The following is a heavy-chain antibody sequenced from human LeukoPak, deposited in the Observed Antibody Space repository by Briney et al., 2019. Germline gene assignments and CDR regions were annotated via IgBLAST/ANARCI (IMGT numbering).Heavy chain of an antibody. CDR2: ITSSTSTI. CDR1: GFTFSSFS. D-gene: IGHD3-3*01. Sequence: GGSLRLSCAASGFTFSSFSMNWVRQAPGKGLEWVSYITSSTSTIYYADSVKGRFTISRDNAKNSLYLQMNSLRAEDTAVYYCARGIFGVIINAFDIWGQGTMVTVSS. CDR3: ARGIFGVIINAFDI. J-gene: IGHJ3*02. V-gene: IGHV3-48*01.